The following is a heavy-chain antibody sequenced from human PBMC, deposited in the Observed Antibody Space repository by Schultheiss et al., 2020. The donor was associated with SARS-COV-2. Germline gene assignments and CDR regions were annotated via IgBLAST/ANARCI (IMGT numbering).Heavy chain of an antibody. D-gene: IGHD6-19*01. J-gene: IGHJ6*02. Sequence: KISCKASGFTFTSSAVQWVRQARGQRLEWIGWIVVGSGNTNYAQKFQERVTITRDMSTSTAYMELSSLRSEDTAVYYCAADPGLANYYGMDVWGQGTTVTVSS. CDR1: GFTFTSSA. V-gene: IGHV1-58*01. CDR2: IVVGSGNT. CDR3: AADPGLANYYGMDV.